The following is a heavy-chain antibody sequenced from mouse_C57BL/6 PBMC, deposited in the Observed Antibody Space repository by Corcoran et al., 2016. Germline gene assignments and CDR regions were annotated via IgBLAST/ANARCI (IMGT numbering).Heavy chain of an antibody. CDR2: ISYDGSN. V-gene: IGHV3-6*01. CDR1: GYSITSGYY. Sequence: DVQLQESGPGLVKPSQSLSLTCSVTGYSITSGYYWNWIRQFPGNKLEWMGYISYDGSNNYNPSLKNRISITRDTSKNQFFLKLNSVTTEDTATYYCASKRGQAMDYWGQGTSVTVSS. D-gene: IGHD3-3*01. J-gene: IGHJ4*01. CDR3: ASKRGQAMDY.